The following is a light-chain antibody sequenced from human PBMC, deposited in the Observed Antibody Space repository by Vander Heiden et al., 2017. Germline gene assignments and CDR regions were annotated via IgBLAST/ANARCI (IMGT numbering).Light chain of an antibody. CDR1: SSDVGGYKY. CDR2: EVS. Sequence: QSALTQPPSASGSPGQSVPIPCTGTSSDVGGYKYVSWYQQHPGKAPKLMIYEVSKRPSGVPDRFSGSKSGNTASLTVSGLQAEDEADYYCTSYAGTNIAVFGTGTKVTVL. J-gene: IGLJ1*01. CDR3: TSYAGTNIAV. V-gene: IGLV2-8*01.